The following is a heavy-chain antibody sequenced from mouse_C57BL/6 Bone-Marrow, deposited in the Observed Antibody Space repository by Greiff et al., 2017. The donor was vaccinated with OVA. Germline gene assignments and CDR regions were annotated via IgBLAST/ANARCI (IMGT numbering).Heavy chain of an antibody. CDR2: ISSGSSTI. J-gene: IGHJ4*01. Sequence: EVQRVESGGGLVKPGGSLKLSCAASGFTFSDYGMHWVRQAPEKGLEWVAYISSGSSTIYYADTVKGRFIISRDNAKNTLFLQMTNLRSEDTAMYYCARLLHYYAMDYWGQGTSGTVSS. V-gene: IGHV5-17*01. D-gene: IGHD1-1*01. CDR3: ARLLHYYAMDY. CDR1: GFTFSDYG.